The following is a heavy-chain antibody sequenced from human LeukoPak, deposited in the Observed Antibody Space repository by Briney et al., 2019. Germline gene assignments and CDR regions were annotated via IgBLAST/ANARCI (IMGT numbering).Heavy chain of an antibody. Sequence: GESLKISCKGSGYSFTSYWISWVRQMPGKVLEWMGRIDPSDSYTNYSPSFQGHVTISADKSISTAYLQWSSLKASDTAMYYCARHVGILAPFDYWGQGTLVTVSS. CDR2: IDPSDSYT. V-gene: IGHV5-10-1*01. D-gene: IGHD2-15*01. CDR3: ARHVGILAPFDY. J-gene: IGHJ4*02. CDR1: GYSFTSYW.